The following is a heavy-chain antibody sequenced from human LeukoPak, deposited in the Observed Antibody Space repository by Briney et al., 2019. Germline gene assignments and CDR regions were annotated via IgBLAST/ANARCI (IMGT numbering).Heavy chain of an antibody. V-gene: IGHV7-4-1*02. CDR3: AVNSDTSADY. CDR1: GYTFTGYY. D-gene: IGHD5-18*01. J-gene: IGHJ4*02. Sequence: ASVKVSCKASGYTFTGYYMHWVRQAPGQGLEWMGWINTNTGNPTYAQGFTGRFVFSLDTSVSTAYLQISSLKAEDTAVYYCAVNSDTSADYWGQGTLVTVSS. CDR2: INTNTGNP.